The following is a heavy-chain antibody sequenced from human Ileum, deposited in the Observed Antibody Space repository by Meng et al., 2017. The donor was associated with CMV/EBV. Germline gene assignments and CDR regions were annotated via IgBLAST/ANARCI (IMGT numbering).Heavy chain of an antibody. CDR1: GFTCSDYC. CDR2: ISSIGSTI. D-gene: IGHD3-16*01. Sequence: CATSGFTCSDYCMSWNRQAPGKGLEWVSYISSIGSTIYYADSVKGRFTISRDNAKNSLYLQMSSLSAEDTAGYYCARRFGATPFDYWGQGTLVTVSS. J-gene: IGHJ4*02. CDR3: ARRFGATPFDY. V-gene: IGHV3-11*04.